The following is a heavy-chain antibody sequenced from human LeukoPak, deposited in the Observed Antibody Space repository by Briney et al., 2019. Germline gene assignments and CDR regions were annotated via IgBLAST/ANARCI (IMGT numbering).Heavy chain of an antibody. V-gene: IGHV1-69*05. CDR3: ARVLRGMGDIYYMDV. D-gene: IGHD1-26*01. Sequence: SVKVSCKASGGTFSSYAISWVRQAPGQGLEWMGRIIPIFGTANYAQKFQGRVTITTDESTSTAYMELSSLRSEDTAVYYCARVLRGMGDIYYMDVWGKGTTVTVSS. J-gene: IGHJ6*03. CDR1: GGTFSSYA. CDR2: IIPIFGTA.